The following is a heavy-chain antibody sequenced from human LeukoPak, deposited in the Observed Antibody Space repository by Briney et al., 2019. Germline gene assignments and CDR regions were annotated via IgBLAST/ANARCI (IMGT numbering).Heavy chain of an antibody. CDR1: GYTFTSYD. CDR3: ARARVQGNWFDP. Sequence: GASVKVSCKASGYTFTSYDINWVRQATGHRLEWMGWMNPNSGNTGYAQKFQGRVTMTRNTSISTAYMELSSLRSEDTAVYYCARARVQGNWFDPWGQGTLVTVSS. D-gene: IGHD1-1*01. V-gene: IGHV1-8*01. CDR2: MNPNSGNT. J-gene: IGHJ5*02.